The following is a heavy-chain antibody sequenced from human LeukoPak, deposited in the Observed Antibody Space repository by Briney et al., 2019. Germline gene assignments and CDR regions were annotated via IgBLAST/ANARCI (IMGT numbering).Heavy chain of an antibody. CDR3: ARFRATTEPHFDY. CDR2: INPNSGGT. Sequence: GASVKVSCKASGYTFTGYYMHWVRQAPGQGIEWRGWINPNSGGTNYAQKFQGRVTMTRDTSISTAYMELSRLRSDDTAVYYCARFRATTEPHFDYWGQGTLVTVSS. D-gene: IGHD1-26*01. J-gene: IGHJ4*02. CDR1: GYTFTGYY. V-gene: IGHV1-2*02.